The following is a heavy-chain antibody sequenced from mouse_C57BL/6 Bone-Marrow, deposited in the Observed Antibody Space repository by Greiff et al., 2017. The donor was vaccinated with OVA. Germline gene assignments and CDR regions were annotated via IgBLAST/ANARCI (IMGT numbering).Heavy chain of an antibody. CDR3: ARDYLAWFAY. CDR2: ISDGGSYT. CDR1: GFTFSSYA. Sequence: EVQRVESGGGLVKPGGSLKLSCAASGFTFSSYAMSWVRQTPEKRLEWVATISDGGSYTYYPDNVKGRFTISRDNAKNNLYLQLSHLKSDDAAMYCGARDYLAWFAYWGQGTLVTVSA. J-gene: IGHJ3*01. D-gene: IGHD1-1*01. V-gene: IGHV5-4*01.